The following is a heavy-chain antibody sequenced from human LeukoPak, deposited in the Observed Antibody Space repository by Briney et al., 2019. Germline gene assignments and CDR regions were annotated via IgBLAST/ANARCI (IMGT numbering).Heavy chain of an antibody. J-gene: IGHJ6*03. Sequence: SETLTLTCAVYGESYSGYYWSWIRQPPGKGLEWIGEINQSGSTNYNPSLKSRVTISVDTSKNQFSLRLSSVTAADTALYYCARGRRPPLIPSAIYYYYHMDVWGKGTTVTVSS. CDR3: ARGRRPPLIPSAIYYYYHMDV. CDR1: GESYSGYY. CDR2: INQSGST. V-gene: IGHV4-34*01. D-gene: IGHD2-2*02.